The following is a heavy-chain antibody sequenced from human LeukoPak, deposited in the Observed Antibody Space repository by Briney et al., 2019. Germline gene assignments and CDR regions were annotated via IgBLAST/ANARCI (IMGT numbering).Heavy chain of an antibody. D-gene: IGHD3-16*01. Sequence: GGTLRLSCAASGFSFSNYGMNWVRQAPGKGLEWVSGITGSGGSTYYAGSVKGRFTISRDNSKNTLYLQVNSLRAEDAAVYYCAKDDGLIMFSSWGQGTLVTVSS. CDR2: ITGSGGST. J-gene: IGHJ5*02. V-gene: IGHV3-23*01. CDR3: AKDDGLIMFSS. CDR1: GFSFSNYG.